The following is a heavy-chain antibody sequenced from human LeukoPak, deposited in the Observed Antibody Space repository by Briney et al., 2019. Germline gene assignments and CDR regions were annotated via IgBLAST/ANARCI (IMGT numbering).Heavy chain of an antibody. J-gene: IGHJ4*02. Sequence: GRSLRLSCAASGFTFSSYAMHWVRQAPGKGLEWVAVISYDGGNTYYADSVKGRFTISRDNSKNTLYLQLNSLRAEDTAVYYCARDSTYYYGAGSSGPHYFDYWGQGTLVTVSS. D-gene: IGHD3-10*01. V-gene: IGHV3-30*01. CDR3: ARDSTYYYGAGSSGPHYFDY. CDR2: ISYDGGNT. CDR1: GFTFSSYA.